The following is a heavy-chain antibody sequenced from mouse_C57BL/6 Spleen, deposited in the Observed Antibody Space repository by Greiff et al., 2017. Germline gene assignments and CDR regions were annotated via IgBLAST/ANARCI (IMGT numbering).Heavy chain of an antibody. CDR2: IHPDSGST. V-gene: IGHV1-64*01. CDR3: ASGSSDWFAY. J-gene: IGHJ3*01. D-gene: IGHD1-1*01. Sequence: VQLQQPGAELVKPGASVKLSCTASGYTITSYWMHWVKQRPGQGLEWIGLIHPDSGSTNYTEKFKSKATLTVDKSSSTAYMQLSSLTSEDSAVYYSASGSSDWFAYWGQGTLVTVSA. CDR1: GYTITSYW.